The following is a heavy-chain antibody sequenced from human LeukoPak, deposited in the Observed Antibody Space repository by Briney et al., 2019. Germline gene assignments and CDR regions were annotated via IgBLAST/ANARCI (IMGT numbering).Heavy chain of an antibody. Sequence: SGPTLVKPTQTVTLTCTFSGFSLSTSGVGVGWIRQPPGKALEWLALIYWDDDKRYSPSLKSRLTITKDTSKNQVVLTMTNMDPVDTATYYCARLIAAAGRDWFDPWGQGTLVTVSS. CDR2: IYWDDDK. J-gene: IGHJ5*02. CDR1: GFSLSTSGVG. V-gene: IGHV2-5*02. CDR3: ARLIAAAGRDWFDP. D-gene: IGHD6-13*01.